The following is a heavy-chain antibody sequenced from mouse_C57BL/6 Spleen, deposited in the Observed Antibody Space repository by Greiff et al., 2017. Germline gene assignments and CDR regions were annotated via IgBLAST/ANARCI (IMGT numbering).Heavy chain of an antibody. Sequence: QVQLQQPGAELVRPGSSVKLSCKASGYTFTSYWMHWVKQRPIQGLEWIGNIDPSDSETHYNQKFKDKATLTVDKSSSTAYMQLSSLTSEDSAVYYCARGVGLLWFAYWGQGTLVTVS. CDR1: GYTFTSYW. D-gene: IGHD1-1*01. CDR2: IDPSDSET. J-gene: IGHJ3*01. CDR3: ARGVGLLWFAY. V-gene: IGHV1-52*01.